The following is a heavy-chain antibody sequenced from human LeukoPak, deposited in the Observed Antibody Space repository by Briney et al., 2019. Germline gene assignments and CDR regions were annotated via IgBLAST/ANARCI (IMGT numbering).Heavy chain of an antibody. V-gene: IGHV3-30*02. CDR2: IRYDGSNK. CDR1: GFTFSSYS. Sequence: PGGSLRLSYAASGFTFSSYSMNWVRQAPGKGLEWVAFIRYDGSNKYYADSVKGRFTISRDNSKNTLYLQMNSLRAEDTAVYYCAKEPLYLALQVYWGQGTLVTVSS. CDR3: AKEPLYLALQVY. J-gene: IGHJ4*02. D-gene: IGHD2-2*02.